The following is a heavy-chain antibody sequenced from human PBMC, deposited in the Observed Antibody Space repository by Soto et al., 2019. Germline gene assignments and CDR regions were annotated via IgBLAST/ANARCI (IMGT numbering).Heavy chain of an antibody. V-gene: IGHV4-34*01. CDR1: GGSFSGYY. D-gene: IGHD5-12*01. CDR2: INHSGST. CDR3: ARGVATGGTELWSGFAWSKRRYYFDY. Sequence: QVQLQQWGAGLLKPSETLSLTCAVYGGSFSGYYWSWIRQPPGKGLEWIGEINHSGSTNYNPSLKSRVTISVDTSKNQFSLKLSSVTAADTAVYYCARGVATGGTELWSGFAWSKRRYYFDYWGQGTLVTVSS. J-gene: IGHJ4*02.